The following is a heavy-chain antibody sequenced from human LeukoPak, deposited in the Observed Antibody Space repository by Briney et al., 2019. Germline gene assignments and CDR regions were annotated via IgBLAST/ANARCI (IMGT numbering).Heavy chain of an antibody. CDR1: EFTFSDYY. J-gene: IGHJ4*02. D-gene: IGHD3-16*02. Sequence: GGSLRLSCAASEFTFSDYYMSWIRQAPGKGLEWVSYISSSGSTIYYADSVKGRFTISGDNAKNSLYLQMNSLRAEDTAVYYCVRDYRACFDYWGQGTLVTVSS. CDR3: VRDYRACFDY. V-gene: IGHV3-11*01. CDR2: ISSSGSTI.